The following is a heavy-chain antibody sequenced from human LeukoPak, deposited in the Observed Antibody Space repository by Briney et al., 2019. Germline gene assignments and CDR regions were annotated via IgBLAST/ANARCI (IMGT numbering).Heavy chain of an antibody. D-gene: IGHD4/OR15-4a*01. J-gene: IGHJ4*02. V-gene: IGHV3-48*01. CDR3: AKSGLSRFDY. Sequence: GGSLRLSCAASGFTFSSYAMSWVRQAPGKGLEWVSYIDSDSPTIYYADSVKGRFTISRDNAKNSLYLQMNSLRAEDTAVYYCAKSGLSRFDYWGQGTLVTVSS. CDR2: IDSDSPTI. CDR1: GFTFSSYA.